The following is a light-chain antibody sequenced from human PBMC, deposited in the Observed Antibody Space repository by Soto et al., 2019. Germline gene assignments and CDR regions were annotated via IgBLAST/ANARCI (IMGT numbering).Light chain of an antibody. Sequence: DIQMTQSPSSLSASVGDRVTINCQASQDISNYLNWYQQKPGKAPKLLIYDASNLETGVPSRFSGSGSGTEFTLTISSLQPDDFATYYCQQYNSYSLTFGGGTKVDIK. V-gene: IGKV1-33*01. J-gene: IGKJ4*01. CDR2: DAS. CDR1: QDISNY. CDR3: QQYNSYSLT.